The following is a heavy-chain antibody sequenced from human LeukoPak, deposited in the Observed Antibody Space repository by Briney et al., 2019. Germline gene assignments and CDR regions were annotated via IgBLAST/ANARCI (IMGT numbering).Heavy chain of an antibody. CDR3: ARDRPGITMVRGVLIDY. J-gene: IGHJ4*02. CDR1: GGSISSSSYY. V-gene: IGHV4-39*07. Sequence: SETLSLTCTVSGGSISSSSYYWGWIRQPPGKGLEWIGSIYYSGSTYYNPSLKSRVTISVDTSKNQFSLKLSSVTAADTAVYYCARDRPGITMVRGVLIDYWGQGTLVTVSS. D-gene: IGHD3-10*01. CDR2: IYYSGST.